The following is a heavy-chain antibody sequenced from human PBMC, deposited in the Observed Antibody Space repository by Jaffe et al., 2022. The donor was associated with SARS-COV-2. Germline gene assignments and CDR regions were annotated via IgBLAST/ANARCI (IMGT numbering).Heavy chain of an antibody. CDR1: GFTFSSYA. D-gene: IGHD3-9*01. Sequence: EVQLLESGGGLVQPGGSLRLSCAASGFTFSSYAMSWVRQAPGKGLEWVSAISGSGGSTYYADSVKGRFTISRDNSKNTLYLQMNSLRAEDTAVYYCAKGAPQYYDILTGYYVSWFDPWGQGTLVTVSS. CDR3: AKGAPQYYDILTGYYVSWFDP. CDR2: ISGSGGST. V-gene: IGHV3-23*01. J-gene: IGHJ5*02.